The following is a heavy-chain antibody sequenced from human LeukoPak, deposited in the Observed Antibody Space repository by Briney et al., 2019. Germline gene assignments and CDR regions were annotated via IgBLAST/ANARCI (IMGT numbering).Heavy chain of an antibody. J-gene: IGHJ4*02. CDR3: AREGIAAAGIDY. CDR1: GYTFTSYY. V-gene: IGHV1-46*01. CDR2: INPSGGST. D-gene: IGHD6-13*01. Sequence: ASVKVSCKASGYTFTSYYMHWVRQAPGQGLEWMGIINPSGGSTSYAQKFRGRVTMTRDTSTSTVYMELSSLRSEDTAVYYCAREGIAAAGIDYWGQGTLVTVSS.